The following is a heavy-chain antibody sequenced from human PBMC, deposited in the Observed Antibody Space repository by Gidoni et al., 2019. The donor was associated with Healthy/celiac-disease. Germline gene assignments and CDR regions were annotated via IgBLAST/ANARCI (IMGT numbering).Heavy chain of an antibody. Sequence: EVQLVESGGGLVKPGGSLRLSCAASGFPFSHAWMSWVRQAPGKGLEWVGRIKSKTDGGTTDYAAPVKGRFTISRDDSKNTLYLQMNSLKTEDTAVYYCTTTSIAARPDAFDIWGQGTMVTVSS. CDR3: TTTSIAARPDAFDI. J-gene: IGHJ3*02. V-gene: IGHV3-15*01. D-gene: IGHD6-6*01. CDR2: IKSKTDGGTT. CDR1: GFPFSHAW.